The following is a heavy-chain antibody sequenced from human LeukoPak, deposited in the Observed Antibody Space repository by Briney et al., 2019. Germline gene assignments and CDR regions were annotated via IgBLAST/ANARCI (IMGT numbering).Heavy chain of an antibody. CDR3: ATVAKSSGSYFDY. D-gene: IGHD3-22*01. CDR2: FDPEAGET. Sequence: ASVKVSCKVSGYTLTELSIHWVRQAPGKGLEWMGGFDPEAGETIYAQNFQGRVTITEDTSTDTAYMELSSLRSGDTAVYYCATVAKSSGSYFDYWGQGTLVTVSS. V-gene: IGHV1-24*01. J-gene: IGHJ4*02. CDR1: GYTLTELS.